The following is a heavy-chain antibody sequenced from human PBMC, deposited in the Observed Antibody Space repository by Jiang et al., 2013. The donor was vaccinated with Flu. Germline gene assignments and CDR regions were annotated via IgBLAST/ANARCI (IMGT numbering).Heavy chain of an antibody. Sequence: VQLLESGGGLVQPGGSLRLSCAASGFTLSSYWMTWVRQAPGKGLEWVANIKQDGSDKYYVDSVKGRFTISRDNAKNSLYLQMNSLRAEDTAVYYCAGEIGGTSSLWGQGTMVTVSS. CDR2: IKQDGSDK. D-gene: IGHD3-16*01. V-gene: IGHV3-7*03. CDR3: AGEIGGTSSL. CDR1: GFTLSSYW. J-gene: IGHJ3*01.